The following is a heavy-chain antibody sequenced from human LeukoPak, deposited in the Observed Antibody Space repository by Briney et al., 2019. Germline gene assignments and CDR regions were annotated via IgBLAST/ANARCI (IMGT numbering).Heavy chain of an antibody. CDR3: ARDSGYCSGGSCYSSAFDI. CDR1: GYTFTGYY. Sequence: ASVKVSCKASGYTFTGYYMHWVRQAPGQGLEWMGWINPNSGGTNYAQKFQGRVTMTRDTSISTAYMELSRLRSDDTAVYYCARDSGYCSGGSCYSSAFDIWGQGTMVTVSS. D-gene: IGHD2-15*01. J-gene: IGHJ3*02. V-gene: IGHV1-2*02. CDR2: INPNSGGT.